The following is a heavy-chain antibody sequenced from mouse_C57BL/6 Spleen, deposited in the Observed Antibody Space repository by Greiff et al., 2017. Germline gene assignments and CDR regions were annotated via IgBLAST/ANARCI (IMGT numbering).Heavy chain of an antibody. CDR1: GYTFTSYW. CDR3: ARWDPGYPWYFDV. CDR2: IDPSDSYT. D-gene: IGHD2-2*01. Sequence: QVQLQQPGAELVKPGASVKLSCKASGYTFTSYWMQWVKQRPGQGLEWIGEIDPSDSYTNYNQKFKGKATLTVDTSSSTAYMQLSSLTSEDSAVYYCARWDPGYPWYFDVWGTGTTVTVSS. V-gene: IGHV1-50*01. J-gene: IGHJ1*03.